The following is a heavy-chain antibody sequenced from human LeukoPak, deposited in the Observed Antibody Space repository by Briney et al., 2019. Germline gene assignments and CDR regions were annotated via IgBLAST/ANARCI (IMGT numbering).Heavy chain of an antibody. V-gene: IGHV1-18*04. CDR2: ISAYNGNT. Sequence: ASVKVSCKASGYTFTGYYMHWVRQAPGQGLEWMGWISAYNGNTNYAQKLQGRVTMTTDTSTSTAYMELRSLRSDDTAVYYCARDGVYYDFWSGYYKGYYYYYYMDVRGKGTTVTVSS. D-gene: IGHD3-3*01. CDR1: GYTFTGYY. J-gene: IGHJ6*03. CDR3: ARDGVYYDFWSGYYKGYYYYYYMDV.